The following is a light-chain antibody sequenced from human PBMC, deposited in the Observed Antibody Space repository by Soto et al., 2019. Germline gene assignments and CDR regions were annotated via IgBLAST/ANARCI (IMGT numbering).Light chain of an antibody. CDR1: SSDVGGYDY. J-gene: IGLJ1*01. Sequence: QSALAQPASVSGSPGQSITISCTGTSSDVGGYDYVSWYQQLPDKAPKLVLYEVSNRPSGVSSRFSGSKSGNTASLTISGLQAEDEADYYCSSFTSSDTLVFGTGTKVTVL. V-gene: IGLV2-14*01. CDR3: SSFTSSDTLV. CDR2: EVS.